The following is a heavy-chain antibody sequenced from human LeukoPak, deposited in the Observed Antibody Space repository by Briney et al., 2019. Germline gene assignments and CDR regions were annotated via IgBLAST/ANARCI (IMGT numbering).Heavy chain of an antibody. D-gene: IGHD3-22*01. CDR1: GNTFTGYY. V-gene: IGHV1-46*01. Sequence: ASVKVSCKASGNTFTGYYMHWVRQAPGQGLEWMGIINPSGGYTTYAQKFQGRVTMTRDMTTSTVYMELSSLRSEDTAVYYCGRDLNRSGYTREGRFDPWGQGTLVTVSS. CDR2: INPSGGYT. CDR3: GRDLNRSGYTREGRFDP. J-gene: IGHJ5*02.